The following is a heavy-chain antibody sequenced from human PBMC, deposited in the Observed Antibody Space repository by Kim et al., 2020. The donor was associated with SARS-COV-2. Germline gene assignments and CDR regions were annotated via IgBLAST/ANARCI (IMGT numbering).Heavy chain of an antibody. Sequence: SETLSLTCTVSGGSISSSSYYWGWIRQPPGKGLEWIGSIYYSGSTYYNPSLKSRVTISVDTSKNPFSLELSSVTAADTAVYYCARLRCSSSFWVDPRGQGTLVTVSS. CDR2: IYYSGST. V-gene: IGHV4-39*01. D-gene: IGHD6-6*01. CDR3: ARLRCSSSFWVDP. CDR1: GGSISSSSYY. J-gene: IGHJ5*02.